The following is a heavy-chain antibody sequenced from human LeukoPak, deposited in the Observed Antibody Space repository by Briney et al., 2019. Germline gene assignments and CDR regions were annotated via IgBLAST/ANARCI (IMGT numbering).Heavy chain of an antibody. CDR2: IDGDGSTT. CDR3: ARGWTSPSGRVY. J-gene: IGHJ4*02. V-gene: IGHV3-74*01. D-gene: IGHD1-14*01. CDR1: GFTFRSYW. Sequence: GGSLRLSCAASGFTFRSYWMHWVRQAPGKGLVWVSRIDGDGSTTTYADSVKGRFTISRDNAKNTVYLQMNSLKADDTAVYYCARGWTSPSGRVYWGQGTLVTVSS.